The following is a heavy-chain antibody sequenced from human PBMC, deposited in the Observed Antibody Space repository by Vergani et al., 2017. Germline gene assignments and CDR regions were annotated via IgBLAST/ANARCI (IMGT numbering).Heavy chain of an antibody. D-gene: IGHD3-10*01. Sequence: QVQLVQSGAEVKKPGASVKVSCKASGYTFTSYAMHWVRQAPGQRLRLMGWINTGNGNKKYSQKFQGRVTITRDTSASKAYMELSSLRSEDTAVYYCARDFVLLWFGELRGGFDPWGQGTLVTVSS. J-gene: IGHJ5*02. CDR1: GYTFTSYA. CDR3: ARDFVLLWFGELRGGFDP. V-gene: IGHV1-3*04. CDR2: INTGNGNK.